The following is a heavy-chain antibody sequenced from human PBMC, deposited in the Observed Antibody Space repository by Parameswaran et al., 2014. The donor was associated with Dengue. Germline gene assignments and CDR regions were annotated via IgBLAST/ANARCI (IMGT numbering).Heavy chain of an antibody. Sequence: VRQMPGKGLEWVANIKHDGSEKYYVDSVKGRFTISRDNAKNSLYLQMNSLRAEDTAVYYCARDTYCSGGSCYRPMDYWGQGTLVTVSS. CDR3: ARDTYCSGGSCYRPMDY. D-gene: IGHD2-15*01. V-gene: IGHV3-7*01. J-gene: IGHJ4*02. CDR2: IKHDGSEK.